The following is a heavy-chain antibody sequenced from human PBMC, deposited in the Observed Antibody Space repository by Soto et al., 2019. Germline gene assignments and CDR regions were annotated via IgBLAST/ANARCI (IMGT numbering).Heavy chain of an antibody. Sequence: ASVKVSCKASGYTFTSYGISWVRQAPGQGLEWMGWISAYNGNTNYAQKLQGRVTMTTDTSTSTAYMELRSLRSDDTAVYCCARDWAAAGPFDYWGQVTLVTVSS. CDR2: ISAYNGNT. CDR1: GYTFTSYG. CDR3: ARDWAAAGPFDY. D-gene: IGHD6-13*01. V-gene: IGHV1-18*01. J-gene: IGHJ4*02.